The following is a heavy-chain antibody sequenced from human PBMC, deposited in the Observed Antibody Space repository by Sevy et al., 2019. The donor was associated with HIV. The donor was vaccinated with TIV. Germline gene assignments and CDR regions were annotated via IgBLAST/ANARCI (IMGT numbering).Heavy chain of an antibody. CDR2: IWYDENNK. V-gene: IGHV3-33*06. Sequence: GGSLRLSCAASGFTVRNYGMHWVRQAPGKGLEWVAVIWYDENNKFYSHSVWGRFTISRDNSKNTVYLQMNSLRADDTAVYYWSKVGGCSGSSCSEYGRIGAFYMDVWGKGTTVTVSS. CDR1: GFTVRNYG. CDR3: SKVGGCSGSSCSEYGRIGAFYMDV. J-gene: IGHJ6*03. D-gene: IGHD2-2*01.